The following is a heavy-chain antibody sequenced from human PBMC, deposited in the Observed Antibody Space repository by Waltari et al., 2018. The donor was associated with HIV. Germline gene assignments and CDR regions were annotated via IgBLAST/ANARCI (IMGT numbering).Heavy chain of an antibody. CDR2: ITVSGDTM. CDR1: GFSFSSYS. J-gene: IGHJ6*02. CDR3: ARWDDFWSGYLHPYGLDV. V-gene: IGHV3-48*01. Sequence: EVQLVESGGGLVQPGGSLRLACVASGFSFSSYSMNWVRQAPGKGLEWVAFITVSGDTMYYADSVKGRFTISRDNANNSLFLQMNSLRGDDTAVYYCARWDDFWSGYLHPYGLDVWGQGTTVTVSS. D-gene: IGHD3-3*01.